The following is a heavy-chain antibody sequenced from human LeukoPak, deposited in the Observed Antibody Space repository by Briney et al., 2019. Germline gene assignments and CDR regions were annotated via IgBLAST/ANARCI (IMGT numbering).Heavy chain of an antibody. CDR1: GYSISSGYY. J-gene: IGHJ4*02. Sequence: SETLSLTCAVSGYSISSGYYWGWIRQPPGKGLEWIGSIYHGRGIYYNPSLRSRVTISEDTPKNQSFLRLNSVTAADTAVYYCARTGLAAVGGGADYWGQGTLVTVSS. CDR3: ARTGLAAVGGGADY. V-gene: IGHV4-38-2*01. D-gene: IGHD6-13*01. CDR2: IYHGRGI.